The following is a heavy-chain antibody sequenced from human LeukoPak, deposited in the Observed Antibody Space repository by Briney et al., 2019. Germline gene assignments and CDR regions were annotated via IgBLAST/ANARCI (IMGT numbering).Heavy chain of an antibody. J-gene: IGHJ4*02. CDR3: STYRWRYDVSRYDY. D-gene: IGHD3-16*01. CDR2: IKSKTAGGTT. V-gene: IGHV3-15*01. CDR1: GFTFSDAW. Sequence: GGSLRLSCAVSGFTFSDAWMSWVRQVAGKGLEWLGRIKSKTAGGTTDYAAPAKGRFTISRDDPNNTLYLQMNSLQTEDSAVYYCSTYRWRYDVSRYDYWGQGTLVTVSS.